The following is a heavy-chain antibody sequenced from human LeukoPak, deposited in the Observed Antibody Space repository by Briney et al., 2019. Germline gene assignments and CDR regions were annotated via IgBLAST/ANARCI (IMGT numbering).Heavy chain of an antibody. J-gene: IGHJ4*02. D-gene: IGHD3-10*01. Sequence: ASVKVSCKASGGTFSSYTFSWVRQDPGQGLEWMGGIIPIFGTANYAQKFQGRVTITTDESTSTAYMELSSLRSEDTAVYYCAREKDYYGSGSYYYWGQGTLVTVSS. V-gene: IGHV1-69*05. CDR2: IIPIFGTA. CDR1: GGTFSSYT. CDR3: AREKDYYGSGSYYY.